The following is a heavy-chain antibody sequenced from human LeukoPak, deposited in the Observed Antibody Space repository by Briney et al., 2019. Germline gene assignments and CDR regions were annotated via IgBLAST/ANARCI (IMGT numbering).Heavy chain of an antibody. CDR3: ARLWYGMDV. V-gene: IGHV4-61*02. CDR1: GGSISSGSYY. J-gene: IGHJ6*02. CDR2: IYTSGST. Sequence: PSQTLSLTCTVSGGSISSGSYYWSWIRQPAGKGLEWIGRIYTSGSTNYNPSLKSRVTISVDTSKNQFSLKLSSVTAADTAVYYCARLWYGMDVWGQGTTVTVSS.